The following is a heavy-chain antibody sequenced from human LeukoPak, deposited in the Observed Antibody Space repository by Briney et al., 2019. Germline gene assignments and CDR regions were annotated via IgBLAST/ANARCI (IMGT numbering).Heavy chain of an antibody. CDR2: ISGSGGST. J-gene: IGHJ4*02. V-gene: IGHV3-23*01. D-gene: IGHD3-3*01. CDR3: AKSAGKTYYDFWSGQIDY. Sequence: GGSLRLSCAASGFTFSSYAMSWVRQAPGKGLEWVSAISGSGGSTYYADSVKGRFTVSRDNSKNTLYLQMNSLRAEDTAVYYCAKSAGKTYYDFWSGQIDYWGQGTLVTVSS. CDR1: GFTFSSYA.